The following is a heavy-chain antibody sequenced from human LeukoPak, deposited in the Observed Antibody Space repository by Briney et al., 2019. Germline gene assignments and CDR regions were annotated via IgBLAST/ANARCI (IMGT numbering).Heavy chain of an antibody. CDR1: GYTFTSYD. J-gene: IGHJ4*02. V-gene: IGHV1-8*01. CDR2: VNPNSGNT. Sequence: ASVKVSCKASGYTFTSYDINWVRQATGQGLEWMGWVNPNSGNTGYAQKFQGRVTMTRNTSISTAYMELSSLRSEDTAVYYCARVLRTTVTTPLGYWGQGTLVTVSS. D-gene: IGHD4-17*01. CDR3: ARVLRTTVTTPLGY.